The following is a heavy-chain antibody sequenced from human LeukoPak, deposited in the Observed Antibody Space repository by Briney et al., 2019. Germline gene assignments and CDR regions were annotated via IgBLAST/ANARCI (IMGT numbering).Heavy chain of an antibody. Sequence: GRSLRLSCAASGFSFDDYAMHWVRQAPGKGLEWVSGITWNSGNIDYADSVKGRFTISGDNAKNSLYLQMNNLREEDTALYYCAKDYSGNYYYYYYMDVWGKGTTVTVSS. CDR2: ITWNSGNI. CDR1: GFSFDDYA. D-gene: IGHD3-10*01. J-gene: IGHJ6*03. V-gene: IGHV3-9*01. CDR3: AKDYSGNYYYYYYMDV.